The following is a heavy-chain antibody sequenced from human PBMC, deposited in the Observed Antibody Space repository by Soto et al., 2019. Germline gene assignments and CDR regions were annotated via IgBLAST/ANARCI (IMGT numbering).Heavy chain of an antibody. D-gene: IGHD3-16*01. J-gene: IGHJ4*02. Sequence: SGGSLRLSCAASGFTFSSYAMSWVRQAPGKGLEWFSTISGSGGSTYYADSVKGRFTISRDNSKNMLYLQMDSLRAEDTAVYYCAKGVRLLGPNDYWGQGTLVTVSS. CDR2: ISGSGGST. CDR3: AKGVRLLGPNDY. V-gene: IGHV3-23*01. CDR1: GFTFSSYA.